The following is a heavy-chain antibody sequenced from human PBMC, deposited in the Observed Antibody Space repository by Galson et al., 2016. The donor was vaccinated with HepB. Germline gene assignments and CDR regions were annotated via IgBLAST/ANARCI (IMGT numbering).Heavy chain of an antibody. CDR1: GYIFNSYW. CDR2: IFPRDFET. D-gene: IGHD4-17*01. CDR3: ARQGDDYGLAY. V-gene: IGHV5-51*01. Sequence: QSGAEVKKPGESLKISCKGSGYIFNSYWIGWVRQMPGKGLEWMGIIFPRDFETRYSPSFQGRVTISADMSLSTAYLQWNSLKASDTAIYYCARQGDDYGLAYWGRGALFTGS. J-gene: IGHJ4*02.